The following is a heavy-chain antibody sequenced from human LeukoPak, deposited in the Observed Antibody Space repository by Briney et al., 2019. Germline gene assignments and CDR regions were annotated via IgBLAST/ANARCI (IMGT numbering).Heavy chain of an antibody. J-gene: IGHJ4*02. CDR3: ARGYRGPRGSYSLFDY. Sequence: GASVKVSCKASGYTFTSYDINRVRQATGQGLEWMGWMNPNSGNTGHAQKFQGRVTMTRNTSISTAYMELSSLRSEDTAVYYCARGYRGPRGSYSLFDYWGQGTLVTVSS. CDR1: GYTFTSYD. CDR2: MNPNSGNT. D-gene: IGHD1-26*01. V-gene: IGHV1-8*01.